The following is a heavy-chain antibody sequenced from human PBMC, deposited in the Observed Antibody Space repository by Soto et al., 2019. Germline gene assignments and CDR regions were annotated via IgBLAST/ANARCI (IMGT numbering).Heavy chain of an antibody. CDR1: GYTFTGYY. D-gene: IGHD2-15*01. CDR2: INPNSGGT. V-gene: IGHV1-2*04. CDR3: AREGSLKPRGYMDV. J-gene: IGHJ6*03. Sequence: ASVKVSCKASGYTFTGYYMHWVRQAPGQGLEWMGWINPNSGGTNYAQKLQGWVTMTRDTSISTAYMEMSRLRSDDTAVYYCAREGSLKPRGYMDVGGKGTRFTVSS.